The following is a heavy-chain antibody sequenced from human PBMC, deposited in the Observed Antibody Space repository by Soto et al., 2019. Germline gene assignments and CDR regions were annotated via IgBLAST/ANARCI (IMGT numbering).Heavy chain of an antibody. CDR1: GFIFSAYN. D-gene: IGHD5-18*01. CDR3: ARDDSVGYGRLTNFAY. CDR2: ISSSSRAI. Sequence: EVQLVESGGGLVQPGGSLRLSCTASGFIFSAYNMNWVRQAPGMGLEWVSYISSSSRAIYYADSVKGRFTISRDNAKTSLYLQMNSLGDEDTAVYFCARDDSVGYGRLTNFAYWGQGTRVTVSS. V-gene: IGHV3-48*02. J-gene: IGHJ4*02.